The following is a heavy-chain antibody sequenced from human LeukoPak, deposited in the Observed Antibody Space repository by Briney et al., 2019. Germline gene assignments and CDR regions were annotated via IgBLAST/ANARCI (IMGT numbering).Heavy chain of an antibody. CDR2: MGYDGSKE. CDR3: ARDWNGSPAYDTFDF. Sequence: GGSLRLSCAVSGFTFSAYGMHWVRQAPGKGLEWVAVMGYDGSKEYYLHAVKGRFTISRDNSKNTLFLQMNSLRVDDTAVYYCARDWNGSPAYDTFDFWGQGTMVTVSS. J-gene: IGHJ3*01. D-gene: IGHD1-26*01. CDR1: GFTFSAYG. V-gene: IGHV3-33*01.